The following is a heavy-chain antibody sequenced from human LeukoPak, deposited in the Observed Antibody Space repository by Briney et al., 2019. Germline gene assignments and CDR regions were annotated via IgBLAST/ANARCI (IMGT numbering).Heavy chain of an antibody. D-gene: IGHD2-21*02. CDR2: ISGSGSYI. J-gene: IGHJ5*02. CDR3: ARCYIHWGGDRFVDT. Sequence: GGSLRLSCVASGFTFSSYSMSWVRQAPGKGLEWISSISGSGSYIFYADSVKGRFTISRANAKNSPYLQMNSLRAEDTAVYYCARCYIHWGGDRFVDTCGQGTLVTVSS. CDR1: GFTFSSYS. V-gene: IGHV3-21*01.